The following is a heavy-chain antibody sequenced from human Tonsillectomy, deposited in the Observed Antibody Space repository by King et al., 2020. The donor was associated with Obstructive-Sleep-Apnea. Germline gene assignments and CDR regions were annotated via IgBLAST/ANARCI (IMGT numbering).Heavy chain of an antibody. CDR1: GGSVSRGGYS. CDR2: VYYRGST. CDR3: AAGDGDAFDI. V-gene: IGHV4-30-4*07. J-gene: IGHJ3*02. Sequence: LQLQESGPGLVKPSQTLSLTCGVSGGSVSRGGYSWSWIRQPPGKGLEWIGSVYYRGSTYYNPSIKSRVTISVDTAKNQFSLKFTSVTAADTAVYYCAAGDGDAFDIWGRGTMGSVSS. D-gene: IGHD5-24*01.